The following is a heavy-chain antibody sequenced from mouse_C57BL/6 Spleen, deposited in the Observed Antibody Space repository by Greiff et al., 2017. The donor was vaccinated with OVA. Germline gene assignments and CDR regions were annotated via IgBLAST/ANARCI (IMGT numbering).Heavy chain of an antibody. Sequence: VKVVESGPGLVAPSQSLSITCTVSGFSLTSYGVDWVRQPPGKGLEWLGVIWGGGSTNYNSALMSRLSISKDNSKSQVFLKMNSLQTDDTAMYYCAKRQTAQDSDYYAMDYWGQGTSVTVSS. D-gene: IGHD3-2*02. V-gene: IGHV2-9*01. CDR2: IWGGGST. CDR3: AKRQTAQDSDYYAMDY. CDR1: GFSLTSYG. J-gene: IGHJ4*01.